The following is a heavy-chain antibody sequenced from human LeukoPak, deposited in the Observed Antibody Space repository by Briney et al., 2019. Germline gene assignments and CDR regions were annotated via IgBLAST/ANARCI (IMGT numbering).Heavy chain of an antibody. V-gene: IGHV1-2*02. D-gene: IGHD2-15*01. CDR1: GYTFTDYY. CDR2: INPNSGGT. CDR3: ARDSQVLPRGYFYYMDV. Sequence: ASVKVSCKASGYTFTDYYIHWVRQGPGQGLEWMAWINPNSGGTRYALNFQDRVTMTRDTSISTAYMELTSLRSDDTAAYYCARDSQVLPRGYFYYMDVWGTGTTVTVSS. J-gene: IGHJ6*03.